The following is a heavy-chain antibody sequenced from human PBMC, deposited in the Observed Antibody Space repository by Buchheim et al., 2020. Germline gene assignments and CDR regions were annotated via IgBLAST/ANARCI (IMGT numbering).Heavy chain of an antibody. CDR2: IKPDGSDK. J-gene: IGHJ4*02. D-gene: IGHD2/OR15-2a*01. CDR1: GFTFSDYW. Sequence: EVQLVESGGGLVQPGGSLRLSCAASGFTFSDYWMSWVRQAPGTGLEWVANIKPDGSDKYYVDSVKGRFTISRDSAKNSLYLQMNSLRVEDTAVYYCARDNSRVYWGRGTL. V-gene: IGHV3-7*01. CDR3: ARDNSRVY.